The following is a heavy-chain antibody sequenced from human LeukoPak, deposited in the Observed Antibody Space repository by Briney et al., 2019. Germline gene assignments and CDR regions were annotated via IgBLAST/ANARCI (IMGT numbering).Heavy chain of an antibody. V-gene: IGHV4-4*07. CDR3: ARDRVNYYGSGSYYNVGWFDP. J-gene: IGHJ5*02. D-gene: IGHD3-10*01. CDR1: GGSISSYY. CDR2: IYYSGST. Sequence: PSETLSLTCTVSGGSISSYYWSWIRQPAGKGLEWIGSIYYSGSTYYNPSLKSRVTISVDTSKNQFSLKLSSVTAADTAVYYCARDRVNYYGSGSYYNVGWFDPWGQGTLVTVSS.